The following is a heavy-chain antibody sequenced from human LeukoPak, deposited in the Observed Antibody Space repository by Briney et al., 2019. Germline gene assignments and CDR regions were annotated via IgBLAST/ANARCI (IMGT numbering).Heavy chain of an antibody. CDR1: GGTFSSYP. CDR3: ARVLVDYGDYARFDY. CDR2: INPNSGGT. Sequence: ASVKVSCKASGGTFSSYPISLVRQAPGQGLEWMGWINPNSGGTNYAQKFQGRVTMTRDTSISTAYMELSRLRSDDTAVYYCARVLVDYGDYARFDYWGQGTLVTVSS. J-gene: IGHJ4*02. V-gene: IGHV1-2*02. D-gene: IGHD4-17*01.